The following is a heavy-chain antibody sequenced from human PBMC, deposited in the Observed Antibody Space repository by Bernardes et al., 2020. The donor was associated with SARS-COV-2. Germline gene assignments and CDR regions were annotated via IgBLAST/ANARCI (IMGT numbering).Heavy chain of an antibody. Sequence: ASVKVSCKASGYTFTDQYMHWVRQAPGQGLEWMGWIYPISGGTEYAQKFKGRVTMTRDTSITTAYMELRGLASDDTATYYCASVTYSSGSDFDYWGQGTLVTVSS. CDR2: IYPISGGT. J-gene: IGHJ4*02. V-gene: IGHV1-2*02. CDR1: GYTFTDQY. D-gene: IGHD6-19*01. CDR3: ASVTYSSGSDFDY.